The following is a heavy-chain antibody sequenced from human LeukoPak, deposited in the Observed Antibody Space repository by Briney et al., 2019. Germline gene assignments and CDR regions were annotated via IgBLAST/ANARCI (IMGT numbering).Heavy chain of an antibody. Sequence: GGSLRLSCAASGFTFSSYGMHCVRQAPGKGLEWVAFIRYDGSNKYYADSVKGRFTISRDNSKNTLYLQMNSLRAEDTAVYHCAKADIVVVPAAIPWFDPWGQGTLVTVSS. CDR1: GFTFSSYG. CDR3: AKADIVVVPAAIPWFDP. V-gene: IGHV3-30*02. D-gene: IGHD2-2*01. J-gene: IGHJ5*02. CDR2: IRYDGSNK.